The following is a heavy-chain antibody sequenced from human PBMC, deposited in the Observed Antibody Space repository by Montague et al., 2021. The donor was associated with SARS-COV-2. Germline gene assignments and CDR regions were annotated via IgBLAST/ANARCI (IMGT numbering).Heavy chain of an antibody. CDR3: ASQVPDFWSGIDY. Sequence: SETLSLTCTVSGGSISSYYWSWIRQPPGKGLEWIGYIYYSGSTNYNPSLKSRVTIPVDTSKNRFSLKLSSVTAADTAVYYCASQVPDFWSGIDYWGQGTLVTVSS. CDR1: GGSISSYY. D-gene: IGHD3-3*01. V-gene: IGHV4-59*01. CDR2: IYYSGST. J-gene: IGHJ4*02.